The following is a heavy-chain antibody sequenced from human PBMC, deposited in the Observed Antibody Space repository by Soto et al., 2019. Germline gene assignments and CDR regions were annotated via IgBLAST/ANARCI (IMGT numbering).Heavy chain of an antibody. D-gene: IGHD2-2*01. V-gene: IGHV4-30-4*01. CDR3: ARVPDR. J-gene: IGHJ5*02. CDR1: GGSISTGDYY. CDR2: IHNGGST. Sequence: SETLSLTCTVSGVSGGSISTGDYYWSWIRQPPGKGLEWIGYIHNGGSTYYDPSLKSRLTISLDTSKNQFSLKLTSVTAADTAVYFCARVPDRWGQGTLVTVSS.